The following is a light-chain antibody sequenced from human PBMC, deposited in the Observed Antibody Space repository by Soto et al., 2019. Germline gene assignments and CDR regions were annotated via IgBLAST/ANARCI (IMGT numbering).Light chain of an antibody. Sequence: EVVLKQSPGTLSLSPGEGATLSCRASQIVTGDYLAWYQQKPGQAPRLLMYDASTRATGIPDRFSGSGSGTDFTLIISRLEPEDFALYYCQQYNNWPLTFGGGTKVDIK. CDR2: DAS. V-gene: IGKV3D-20*02. CDR3: QQYNNWPLT. CDR1: QIVTGDY. J-gene: IGKJ4*01.